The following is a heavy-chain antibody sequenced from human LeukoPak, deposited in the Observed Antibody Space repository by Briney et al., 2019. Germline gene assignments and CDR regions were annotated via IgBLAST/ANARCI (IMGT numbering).Heavy chain of an antibody. Sequence: GGSLRLSCAASGFTFDDYAMRWVRQAPGKGLEWVSGISWNSDSIGYADSVKGRFTISRDNAKNSLYLQMNSLRAEDTALYYCAKDIQGLGHRRSTSCFDGFDIWGQGTMVTVSS. V-gene: IGHV3-9*01. CDR3: AKDIQGLGHRRSTSCFDGFDI. J-gene: IGHJ3*02. CDR1: GFTFDDYA. D-gene: IGHD2-2*01. CDR2: ISWNSDSI.